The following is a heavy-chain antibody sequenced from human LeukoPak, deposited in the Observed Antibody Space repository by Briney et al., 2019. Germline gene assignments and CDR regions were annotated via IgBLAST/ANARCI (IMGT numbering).Heavy chain of an antibody. V-gene: IGHV3-53*01. Sequence: GGSLRLSCAASGFTVSSNYMIWVRQAPGKGLEWVSLIYNDDDTYYVDSVRGRFTISRDISKNTLYLQMNSLRAEDTAVYYCARGYCSGSSCYPYYFDYWGQGTLVTVSS. J-gene: IGHJ4*02. CDR2: IYNDDDT. CDR1: GFTVSSNY. D-gene: IGHD2-15*01. CDR3: ARGYCSGSSCYPYYFDY.